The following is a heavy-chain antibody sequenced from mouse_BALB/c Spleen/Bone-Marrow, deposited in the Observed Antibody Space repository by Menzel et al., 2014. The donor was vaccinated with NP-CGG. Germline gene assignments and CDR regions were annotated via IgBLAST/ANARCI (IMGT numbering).Heavy chain of an antibody. CDR1: GYTFTDYY. V-gene: IGHV1-77*01. Sequence: QVTLKESGAELARPGASVKLSCKASGYTFTDYYMNWVKQRTGQGLEWIGEIYPGSGNTYYNEKFRGKATLTAGKSSSTVYMQLSSLTSEDSAVYFCAREEVRRLAWFAYWGQGTLVTVSA. CDR2: IYPGSGNT. J-gene: IGHJ3*01. CDR3: AREEVRRLAWFAY.